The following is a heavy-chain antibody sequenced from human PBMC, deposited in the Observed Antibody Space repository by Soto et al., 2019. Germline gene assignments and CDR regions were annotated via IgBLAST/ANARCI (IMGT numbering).Heavy chain of an antibody. D-gene: IGHD3-3*01. CDR1: GFTFSSYA. CDR2: ISYDGSNK. J-gene: IGHJ6*02. Sequence: GGSLRLSCAASGFTFSSYAMHWVRQAPGKGLEWVAVISYDGSNKYYADSVKDRFTISRDNSKNTLYLQMNSLRAEDTAVYYCARDRAFWSGYEYGMDVWGQGTTVSVYS. V-gene: IGHV3-30-3*01. CDR3: ARDRAFWSGYEYGMDV.